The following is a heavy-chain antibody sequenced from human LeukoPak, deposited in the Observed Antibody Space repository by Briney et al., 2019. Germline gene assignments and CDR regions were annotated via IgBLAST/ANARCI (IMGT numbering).Heavy chain of an antibody. V-gene: IGHV1-58*01. CDR1: GFTFTGRSA. J-gene: IGHJ5*02. CDR3: AAPYSSTWFDH. Sequence: GTSVKVSCKASGFTFTGRSAVQWVRQARGQRLEWIGWIVVGSDNTNYAQKFQERVTITRDMSTSTAYMELRSLRSEDTAVYYWAAPYSSTWFDHWGQGTLVTVSS. CDR2: IVVGSDNT. D-gene: IGHD6-13*01.